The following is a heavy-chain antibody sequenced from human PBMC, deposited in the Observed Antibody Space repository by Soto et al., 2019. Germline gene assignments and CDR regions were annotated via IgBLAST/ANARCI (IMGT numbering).Heavy chain of an antibody. V-gene: IGHV3-7*03. CDR1: GFTFSSYW. CDR3: ARVYSNYYYYYMDV. J-gene: IGHJ6*03. CDR2: IKQDGSEK. D-gene: IGHD4-4*01. Sequence: GGSLRLSCAASGFTFSSYWMSWVRQAPGKGLEWVANIKQDGSEKYYVDSVKGRFTISRVNAKNSLYLQMNSLRAEDTAVYYCARVYSNYYYYYMDVWGKGTTVTVSS.